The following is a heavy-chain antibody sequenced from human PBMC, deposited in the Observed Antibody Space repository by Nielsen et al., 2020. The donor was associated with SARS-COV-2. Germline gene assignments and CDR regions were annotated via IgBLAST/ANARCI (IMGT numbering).Heavy chain of an antibody. D-gene: IGHD2/OR15-2a*01. CDR3: AKDTAIYYYYYGMDV. Sequence: GESLKISCIASGFTFDDYAMHWVRQAPGKGLEWVSLISGGGDNTYYADSVKDRFTISRDNSKNSLYLQMNSLRTEDTALYYCAKDTAIYYYYYGMDVWGQGTTVTVSS. CDR1: GFTFDDYA. J-gene: IGHJ6*02. V-gene: IGHV3-43*02. CDR2: ISGGGDNT.